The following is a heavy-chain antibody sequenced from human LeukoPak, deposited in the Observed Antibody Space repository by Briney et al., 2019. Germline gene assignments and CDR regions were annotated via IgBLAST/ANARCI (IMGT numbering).Heavy chain of an antibody. Sequence: PSETLSLTCAVYGGSFSGYYWSWIRQPPGKGLEWIGEINHSGSTNYNPSLQSRVTISVDTSKNQFSLKLSSVTAADSYVYYCAGRYCSSTSCYFHYYYGMDVWGKGTTVTVSS. CDR3: AGRYCSSTSCYFHYYYGMDV. CDR2: INHSGST. CDR1: GGSFSGYY. V-gene: IGHV4-34*01. J-gene: IGHJ6*04. D-gene: IGHD2-2*01.